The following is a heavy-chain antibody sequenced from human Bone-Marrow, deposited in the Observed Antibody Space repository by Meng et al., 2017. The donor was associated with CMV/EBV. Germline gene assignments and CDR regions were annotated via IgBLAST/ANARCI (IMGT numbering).Heavy chain of an antibody. CDR1: GFTFSDYY. J-gene: IGHJ3*02. CDR3: ARGATGGRRMAFDI. CDR2: ISSSGSTI. V-gene: IGHV3-11*01. Sequence: GESLKISCAASGFTFSDYYMSWIRQAPGKGLEWVSYISSSGSTIYYADSVKGRFTISRDNAKNSLYLQMNSLRAEDTAVYYCARGATGGRRMAFDIWGQGTMVTVSS. D-gene: IGHD1-14*01.